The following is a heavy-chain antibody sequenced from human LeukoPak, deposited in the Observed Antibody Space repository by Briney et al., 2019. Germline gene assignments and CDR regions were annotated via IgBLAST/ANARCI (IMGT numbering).Heavy chain of an antibody. CDR3: ARDDYGDYIPTNGFDY. J-gene: IGHJ4*02. V-gene: IGHV4-39*07. CDR1: GGSISSSSYY. D-gene: IGHD4-17*01. Sequence: SETLSLTCTVSGGSISSSSYYWGWIRQPPGKGLEWIGSIYYSGSTYYNPSLKSRVTISVDTSKNQFSLKLSSVTAADTAVYYCARDDYGDYIPTNGFDYWGQGTLVTVSS. CDR2: IYYSGST.